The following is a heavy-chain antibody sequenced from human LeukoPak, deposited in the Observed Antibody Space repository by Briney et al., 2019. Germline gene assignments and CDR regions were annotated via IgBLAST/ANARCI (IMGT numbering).Heavy chain of an antibody. CDR1: GGSFIGYY. V-gene: IGHV4-34*01. CDR3: AGGVRSGLDY. Sequence: SETLSLTCAVYGGSFIGYYWSWIRQPPGKGLEWIGEINHSGSTNYNPSLKSRVTISVDTSKNQFSLKLSSVTAADTAVYYCAGGVRSGLDYWGQGTLVTVSS. D-gene: IGHD6-19*01. J-gene: IGHJ4*02. CDR2: INHSGST.